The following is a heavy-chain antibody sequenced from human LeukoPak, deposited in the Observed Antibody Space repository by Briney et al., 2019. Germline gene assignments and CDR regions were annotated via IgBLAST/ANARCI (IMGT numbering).Heavy chain of an antibody. Sequence: ALVKVSCKASGYTFTSYGISWVRQAPGQGLEWMGWISAYNGNTNYAQKLQGRVTMTTDTSTSTAYMELRSLRSDDTAVYYCARDHCSSTSCSYLDYWGQGTLVTVSS. CDR1: GYTFTSYG. CDR3: ARDHCSSTSCSYLDY. CDR2: ISAYNGNT. D-gene: IGHD2-2*01. V-gene: IGHV1-18*01. J-gene: IGHJ4*02.